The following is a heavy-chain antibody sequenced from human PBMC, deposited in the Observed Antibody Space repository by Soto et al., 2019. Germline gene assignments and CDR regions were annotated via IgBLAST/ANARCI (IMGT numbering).Heavy chain of an antibody. CDR2: IIPIFGTA. D-gene: IGHD3-3*01. J-gene: IGHJ6*02. Sequence: GASVKVCCKASGGTFSSYAISWVRQAHGQGLEWMGGIIPIFGTANYAQKFQGRVTITADESTSTAYMELSSLRSEDTAVYYCASGVSSYYDFWSVYYGMDVWGQGTTVTVSS. V-gene: IGHV1-69*13. CDR1: GGTFSSYA. CDR3: ASGVSSYYDFWSVYYGMDV.